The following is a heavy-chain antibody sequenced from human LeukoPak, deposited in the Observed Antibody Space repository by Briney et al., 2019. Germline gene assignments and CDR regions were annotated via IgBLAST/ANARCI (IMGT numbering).Heavy chain of an antibody. CDR1: GGSISSGSYY. Sequence: SQTLSLTCTVSGGSISSGSYYWSWIRQPAGKGLEWIGRIYTSGSTNYNPPLKSRVTISVDTSKNQFSLKLSSVTAADTAVCYCARVSPHYYDSSGPNDAFDIWGQGTMVTVSS. D-gene: IGHD3-22*01. CDR2: IYTSGST. J-gene: IGHJ3*02. V-gene: IGHV4-61*02. CDR3: ARVSPHYYDSSGPNDAFDI.